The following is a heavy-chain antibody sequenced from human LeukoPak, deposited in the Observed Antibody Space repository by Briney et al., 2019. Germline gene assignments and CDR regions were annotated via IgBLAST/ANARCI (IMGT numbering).Heavy chain of an antibody. J-gene: IGHJ4*02. V-gene: IGHV3-30-3*01. Sequence: PGRSLRLSCACSGFTFSSYAMHWVRQAPGKGLEWVAVISYDRSKKYYADSVKGRFTISRDNSKNTLYLQMNSLRAEDTTVYYCARDFSYSPNALDYWGQGTLVTVSS. D-gene: IGHD5-18*01. CDR1: GFTFSSYA. CDR2: ISYDRSKK. CDR3: ARDFSYSPNALDY.